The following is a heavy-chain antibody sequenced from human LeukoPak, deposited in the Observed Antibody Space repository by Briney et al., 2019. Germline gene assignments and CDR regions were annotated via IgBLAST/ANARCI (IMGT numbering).Heavy chain of an antibody. J-gene: IGHJ4*02. CDR3: ARGHNSLSGVGDY. CDR1: GFTFSTSA. CDR2: ITSDGGGT. V-gene: IGHV3-64*01. Sequence: GGSLRLSCAASGFTFSTSARNWVRQAPGKGLEYVSAITSDGGGTYYANSVKGRFTVSRDNSKNTLYLQMGSLRTEDMAVYYCARGHNSLSGVGDYWGQGTLVTVSS. D-gene: IGHD1-14*01.